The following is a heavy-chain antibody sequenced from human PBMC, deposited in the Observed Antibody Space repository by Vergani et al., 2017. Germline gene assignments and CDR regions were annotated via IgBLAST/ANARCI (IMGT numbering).Heavy chain of an antibody. CDR2: TYFMSKWYN. CDR1: GDRVSNKSAG. Sequence: QVQLHQSGPGLVTPSQTLSLTCAISGDRVSNKSAGWNWIRQSPSRGLEWLGRTYFMSKWYNDYAASVKSRMTINSDTSKNLFSLQLQSVTPEDTAVYYCAREDISLTVEGANYMDILGKGTTVTVSS. D-gene: IGHD3-22*01. CDR3: AREDISLTVEGANYMDI. J-gene: IGHJ6*03. V-gene: IGHV6-1*01.